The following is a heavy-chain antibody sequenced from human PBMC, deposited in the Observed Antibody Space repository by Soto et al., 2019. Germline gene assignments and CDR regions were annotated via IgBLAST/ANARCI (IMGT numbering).Heavy chain of an antibody. V-gene: IGHV3-21*01. J-gene: IGHJ5*01. CDR2: ISSSSSYV. CDR1: GFTFSSYS. D-gene: IGHD1-1*01. Sequence: EVQLVESGGGLVQPGGSLRLSCAASGFTFSSYSMNWVRQAPGKGLEWVSSISSSSSYVYYADSVKGRFTISRDNAKNSLYLQMNSLTAEDTAAYYCARDRHETTALAPYNWFESWGQGTLVTVSS. CDR3: ARDRHETTALAPYNWFES.